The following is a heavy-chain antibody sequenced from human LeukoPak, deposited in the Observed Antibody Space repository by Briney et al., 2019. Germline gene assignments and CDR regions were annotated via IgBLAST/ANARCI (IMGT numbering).Heavy chain of an antibody. CDR1: GGSFSSYY. D-gene: IGHD6-19*01. CDR2: INHSGST. V-gene: IGHV4-34*01. CDR3: ARVPPIAVAGTDSFDY. J-gene: IGHJ4*02. Sequence: PSETLSLTCAVYGGSFSSYYWSWIRQPPGKGLEWIGEINHSGSTNYNPSLKSRVTISVDTSKNQFSLKLSSVTAADTAVYYCARVPPIAVAGTDSFDYWGQGTLVTVSS.